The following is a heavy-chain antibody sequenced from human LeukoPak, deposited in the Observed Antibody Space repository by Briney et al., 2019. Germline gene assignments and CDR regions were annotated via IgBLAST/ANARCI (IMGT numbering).Heavy chain of an antibody. CDR2: MRPSNGNT. CDR1: GYTLTNYD. V-gene: IGHV1-8*01. Sequence: GASVKVSCKASGYTLTNYDINWVRQAAGQGPEWMGWMRPSNGNTGYAQKFQGRVTMTRNTSINTAYMELSSLRSDDTAVYYCARPPMGVGALEWGQGTLVTVSS. J-gene: IGHJ4*02. D-gene: IGHD1-26*01. CDR3: ARPPMGVGALE.